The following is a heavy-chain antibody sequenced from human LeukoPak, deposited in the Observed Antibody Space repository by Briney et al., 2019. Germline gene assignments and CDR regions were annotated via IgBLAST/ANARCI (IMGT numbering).Heavy chain of an antibody. Sequence: GGSLRLSCAASGFTFSSYGMHWVRQAPGKGLEWVAVIWYDGSNKYYADSVKGRFTISRDNSKNTLYLQMNGLRAEDTAVFYCTKIPPGYCSAGSCYLDYWGQGTLVTVSS. V-gene: IGHV3-33*06. J-gene: IGHJ4*02. CDR1: GFTFSSYG. CDR3: TKIPPGYCSAGSCYLDY. D-gene: IGHD2-15*01. CDR2: IWYDGSNK.